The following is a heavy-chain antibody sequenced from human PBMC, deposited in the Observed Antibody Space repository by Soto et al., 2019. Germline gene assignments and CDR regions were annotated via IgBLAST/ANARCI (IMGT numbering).Heavy chain of an antibody. J-gene: IGHJ5*02. CDR3: VRSGTARLLRHSWFDT. CDR1: GFTFNTYD. CDR2: ITASSAYI. D-gene: IGHD2-21*01. V-gene: IGHV3-21*01. Sequence: EVQLVESGGGLVKPGGFLRLSCAASGFTFNTYDMNWVRQAPGKGLEWVSSITASSAYIYYADSVRGRITISRDNAKNSLFLQMHSLRAEDTAVYYCVRSGTARLLRHSWFDTWGQGTLVTVPS.